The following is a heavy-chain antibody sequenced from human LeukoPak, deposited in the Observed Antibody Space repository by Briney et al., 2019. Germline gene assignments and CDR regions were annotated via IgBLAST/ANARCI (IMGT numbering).Heavy chain of an antibody. D-gene: IGHD3-9*01. CDR3: ARAILTGQQPYGMDV. J-gene: IGHJ6*02. Sequence: PGGSLRLSCAASGFTFSDYYMSWIRQAPGKGLEWVSYISSSSSYTNYADSVKGRFTISRDNAKNSLYLQMNSLRAKDTAVYYCARAILTGQQPYGMDVWGQGTTVTVSS. CDR1: GFTFSDYY. V-gene: IGHV3-11*05. CDR2: ISSSSSYT.